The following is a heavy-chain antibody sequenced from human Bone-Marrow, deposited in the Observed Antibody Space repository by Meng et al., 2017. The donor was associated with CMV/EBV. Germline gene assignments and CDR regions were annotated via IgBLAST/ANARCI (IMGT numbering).Heavy chain of an antibody. Sequence: SVKVSCKASGYTFSDFYIYWVRQAPGQGLEWMGRIIPILGIANYAQKFQGRVTITADKSTSTAYMELSSLRSEDTAVYYCARGASGQLGYWGQGTLVTVSS. V-gene: IGHV1-69*04. CDR3: ARGASGQLGY. D-gene: IGHD6-13*01. CDR1: GYTFSDFY. J-gene: IGHJ4*02. CDR2: IIPILGIA.